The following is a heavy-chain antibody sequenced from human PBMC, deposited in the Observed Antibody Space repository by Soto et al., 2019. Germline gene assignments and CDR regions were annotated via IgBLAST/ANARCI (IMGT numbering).Heavy chain of an antibody. Sequence: QEQLVQSGAEVKKSGSSVKVSCKDTGGLFSSYAVSWVRQAPGQGLEWMGGIIPVFDTVYYAQKFQGRVTITADESTNTAYMELSSLRSDAPAMYYCARGGSGYVWFNEFWGQGTLVTVSS. CDR2: IIPVFDTV. J-gene: IGHJ4*02. CDR1: GGLFSSYA. D-gene: IGHD3-22*01. V-gene: IGHV1-69*01. CDR3: ARGGSGYVWFNEF.